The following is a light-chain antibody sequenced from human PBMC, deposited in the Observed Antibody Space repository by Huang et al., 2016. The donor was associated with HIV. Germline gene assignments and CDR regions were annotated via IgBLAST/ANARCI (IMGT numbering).Light chain of an antibody. J-gene: IGKJ5*01. CDR3: QQRSDWPPIT. CDR1: QSVGYH. V-gene: IGKV3-11*01. CDR2: DAS. Sequence: EIVLTQSPATLSLSPGERATLSCRASQSVGYHLAWYQQKPGQAPRLLIDDASNRAAGIPARVTGSGSGTDFTLTISSLQPGDFGIYYCQQRSDWPPITFGQGTRLEIK.